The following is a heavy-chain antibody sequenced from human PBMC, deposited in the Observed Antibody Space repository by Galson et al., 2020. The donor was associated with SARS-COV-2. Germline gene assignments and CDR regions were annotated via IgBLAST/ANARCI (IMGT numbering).Heavy chain of an antibody. CDR2: FDPEDGET. V-gene: IGHV1-24*01. CDR1: GYTLSELS. D-gene: IGHD3-10*01. J-gene: IGHJ4*02. Sequence: ASVKVSCKVSGYTLSELSMHWVRQAPGKGLEWMGGFDPEDGETVYPQKFQGRVTITEDTSTATVYMELSGLRSEDTAVYYCATAKAVVAYFYFDYWGQGTLVTVSS. CDR3: ATAKAVVAYFYFDY.